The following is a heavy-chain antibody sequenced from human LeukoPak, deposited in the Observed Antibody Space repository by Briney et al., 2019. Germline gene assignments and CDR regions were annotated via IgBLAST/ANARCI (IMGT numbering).Heavy chain of an antibody. V-gene: IGHV1-2*02. Sequence: ASVKVSCKASGYTFTGYYMHWVRQAPGQGLEWMGWINPNSGGTNYAQKFQGRVTMTRDTSISTAYMELSRLRSDDTAAYYCAYSAHYYDSSGYQDLDYWGQGTLVTVSS. CDR3: AYSAHYYDSSGYQDLDY. D-gene: IGHD3-22*01. J-gene: IGHJ4*02. CDR1: GYTFTGYY. CDR2: INPNSGGT.